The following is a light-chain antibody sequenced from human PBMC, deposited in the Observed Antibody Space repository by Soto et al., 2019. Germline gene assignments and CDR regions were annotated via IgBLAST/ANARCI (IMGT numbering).Light chain of an antibody. CDR3: QQYGSSPLI. Sequence: IVLTQSPGTLSLSPGESATLSCRASQSVSSNYVAWYQQKPGQAPRLLIYGASSRATGIPDRFSGSGSGTDFTLTISRLESEDSAVYYCQQYGSSPLIFGGGTKVEIK. CDR1: QSVSSNY. V-gene: IGKV3-20*01. J-gene: IGKJ4*01. CDR2: GAS.